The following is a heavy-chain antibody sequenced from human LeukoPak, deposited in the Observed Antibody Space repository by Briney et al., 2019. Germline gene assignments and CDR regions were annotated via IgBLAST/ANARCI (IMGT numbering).Heavy chain of an antibody. J-gene: IGHJ4*02. CDR1: GGSISSSSYY. V-gene: IGHV4-39*07. Sequence: PSETLSLTCTVSGGSISSSSYYWGWIRQPPGKGLEWIGSVYYSGSTYYNPSLKSRVTISVDTSKNQFSLKLSSVTAADTAVYYCAREGWSSVAGGGQFDYWGQGTLVTVSS. CDR3: AREGWSSVAGGGQFDY. CDR2: VYYSGST. D-gene: IGHD2-2*01.